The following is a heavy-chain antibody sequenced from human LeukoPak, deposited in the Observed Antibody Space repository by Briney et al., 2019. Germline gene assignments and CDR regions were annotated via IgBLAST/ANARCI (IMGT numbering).Heavy chain of an antibody. J-gene: IGHJ5*02. V-gene: IGHV4-34*01. D-gene: IGHD3-16*01. CDR2: INHSGST. CDR3: ARGPYDYVWGSYRRGWFDP. Sequence: SETLSLTCAVYGGSFSGYYWSWIRQPPGKGLEWIGEINHSGSTNYNPSLESRVTISVDTSKNQFSLKLSSVTAADTAVYYCARGPYDYVWGSYRRGWFDPWGQGTLVTVSS. CDR1: GGSFSGYY.